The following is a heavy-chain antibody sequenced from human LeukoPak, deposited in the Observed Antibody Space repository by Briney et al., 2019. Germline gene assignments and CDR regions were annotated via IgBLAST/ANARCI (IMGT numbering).Heavy chain of an antibody. CDR2: ISSGSVTI. CDR1: GFTVTTYS. Sequence: GGSLRLSCAASGFTVTTYSMTWVRQAPGKGLEWVSYISSGSVTIKYADSVKGRFTISRDNTKSSLYLQMNSLRVEDTAVYYCARSRYYCSGSNCRDTFDMWGQGTMVTVSS. CDR3: ARSRYYCSGSNCRDTFDM. V-gene: IGHV3-48*04. D-gene: IGHD2-2*01. J-gene: IGHJ3*02.